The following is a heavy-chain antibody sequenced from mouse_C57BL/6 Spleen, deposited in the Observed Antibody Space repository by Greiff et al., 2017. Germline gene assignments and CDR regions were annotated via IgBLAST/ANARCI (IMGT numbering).Heavy chain of an antibody. J-gene: IGHJ2*01. Sequence: VQLQQPGAELVRPGSSVKLSCKASGYTFTSYWMHWVKQRPIQGLEWIGNIDPSDSETHYNQKFKDKATLTVDESSSTAYMQLSSLTSEDSAVYYCARESNYVYFDYWGQGTTLTVSS. D-gene: IGHD2-5*01. CDR3: ARESNYVYFDY. CDR1: GYTFTSYW. CDR2: IDPSDSET. V-gene: IGHV1-52*01.